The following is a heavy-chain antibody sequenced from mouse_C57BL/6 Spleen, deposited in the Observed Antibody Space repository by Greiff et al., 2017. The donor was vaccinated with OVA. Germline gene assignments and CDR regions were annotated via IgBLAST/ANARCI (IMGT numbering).Heavy chain of an antibody. CDR2: INPNYGTT. CDR3: ASYYGSSYPHWYFDV. J-gene: IGHJ1*03. CDR1: GYSFTDYN. V-gene: IGHV1-39*01. Sequence: EVQLVESGPELVKPGASVKISCKASGYSFTDYNMNWVKQSNGKSLEWIGVINPNYGTTSYNQKFKGKATLTVDQSSSTAYMQLNSLTSEDSAVYYCASYYGSSYPHWYFDVWGTGTTVTVSS. D-gene: IGHD1-1*01.